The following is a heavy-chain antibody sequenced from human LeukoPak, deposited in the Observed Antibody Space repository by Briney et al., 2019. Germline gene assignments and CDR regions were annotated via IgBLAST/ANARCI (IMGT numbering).Heavy chain of an antibody. D-gene: IGHD5-18*01. CDR2: ISSSSSYI. CDR1: GFTFSSYS. J-gene: IGHJ4*02. V-gene: IGHV3-21*01. CDR3: ARVRGYSYGLTVEIDY. Sequence: GGSLRLSCAASGFTFSSYSMNWVRHAPGKGLEWVSSISSSSSYIYYADSVKGRFTISRDNAKNSLYLQMNSLRAEDTAVYYCARVRGYSYGLTVEIDYWGQGTLVTVSS.